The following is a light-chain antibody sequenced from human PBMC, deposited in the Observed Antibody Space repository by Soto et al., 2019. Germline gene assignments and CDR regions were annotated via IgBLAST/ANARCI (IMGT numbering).Light chain of an antibody. CDR1: QDIGKD. V-gene: IGKV1-6*02. CDR3: LQDYAYPRT. Sequence: AIEMTQSPSSLSASVGDRVTLTCRASQDIGKDLGWYQQKPGQAPKLLIYAASVLQNGVPGRFTGSGSGTDFTLTISSLRPEDFATYYCLQDYAYPRTFGQGTRLEIK. CDR2: AAS. J-gene: IGKJ2*01.